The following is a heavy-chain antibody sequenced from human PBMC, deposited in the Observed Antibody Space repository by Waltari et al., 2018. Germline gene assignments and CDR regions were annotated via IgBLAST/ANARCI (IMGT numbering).Heavy chain of an antibody. D-gene: IGHD1-26*01. CDR1: GFPSSSSG. CDR2: IQYDGRNK. V-gene: IGHV3-30*02. Sequence: QVQLVESGGGVVQPGESLRLSCAASGFPSSSSGMHWVRQAPGKGLEWVAFIQYDGRNKYNVDSVRGRFTISRDNSKNTLYLQMSSLGIDDTAVYYCVKESPEAGRDYWGQGTLVTVS. CDR3: VKESPEAGRDY. J-gene: IGHJ4*02.